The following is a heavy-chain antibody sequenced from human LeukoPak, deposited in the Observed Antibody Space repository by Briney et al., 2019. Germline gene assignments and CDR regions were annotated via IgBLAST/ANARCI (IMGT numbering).Heavy chain of an antibody. D-gene: IGHD3-9*01. CDR1: GFTFSSYG. J-gene: IGHJ4*02. CDR2: ISYDGSNK. Sequence: GGSLRLSCAASGFTFSSYGMHWVRQAPGKGLEWVAVISYDGSNKYYADSVKGRFTISRDNSKNTLYLQMNSLRAEDTAVYYCAKDAVLRYFDWLCPDYWGQGTLVTVSS. V-gene: IGHV3-30*18. CDR3: AKDAVLRYFDWLCPDY.